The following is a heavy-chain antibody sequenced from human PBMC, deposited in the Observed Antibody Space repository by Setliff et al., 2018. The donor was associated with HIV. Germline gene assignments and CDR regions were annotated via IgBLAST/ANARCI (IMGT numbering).Heavy chain of an antibody. CDR2: INPNSGVT. Sequence: ASVKVSCKASEYTFTDYFIHWVRQAPGQGLEWMGRINPNSGVTNYTQKFQGRVAMTRDTSINAVYMELSRLTFGDTAVYYCARSSYQQVDQKWVNWFDPWGQGTLVTVSS. D-gene: IGHD3-16*02. CDR3: ARSSYQQVDQKWVNWFDP. CDR1: EYTFTDYF. J-gene: IGHJ5*02. V-gene: IGHV1-2*06.